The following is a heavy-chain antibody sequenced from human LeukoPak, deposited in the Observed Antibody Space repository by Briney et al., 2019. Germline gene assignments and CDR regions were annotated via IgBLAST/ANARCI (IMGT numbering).Heavy chain of an antibody. Sequence: GGSLRLSCAASGFTFSSYSMTWVRQAPGKGLEWVSYISSSSSTIYYADSVKGRFTISRDNAKNSLYLQMNSLRDEDTAVYYCARDQDYYDSSGYYSRSYNWFDPWGQGTLVTVSS. D-gene: IGHD3-22*01. J-gene: IGHJ5*02. V-gene: IGHV3-48*02. CDR3: ARDQDYYDSSGYYSRSYNWFDP. CDR2: ISSSSSTI. CDR1: GFTFSSYS.